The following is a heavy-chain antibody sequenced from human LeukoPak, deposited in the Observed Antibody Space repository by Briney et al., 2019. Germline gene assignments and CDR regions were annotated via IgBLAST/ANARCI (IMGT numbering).Heavy chain of an antibody. Sequence: ETLSPTCAVYGGSFSGYYWSWIRQPPGKGLEWIGEINHSGSTNYNPSLKSRVTISVDTSKNQFSLKLSSVTAADTAVYYCAREVGIYSSSSRAFDIWGQRTMVTVSS. CDR1: GGSFSGYY. CDR2: INHSGST. CDR3: AREVGIYSSSSRAFDI. J-gene: IGHJ3*02. V-gene: IGHV4-34*01. D-gene: IGHD6-6*01.